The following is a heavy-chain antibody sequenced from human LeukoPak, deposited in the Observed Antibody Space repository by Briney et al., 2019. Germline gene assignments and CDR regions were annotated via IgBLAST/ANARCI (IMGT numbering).Heavy chain of an antibody. CDR1: GYTFTSYG. J-gene: IGHJ4*02. D-gene: IGHD3-22*01. CDR3: ARDRGYYDSSGYQPSDY. V-gene: IGHV1-18*01. Sequence: ASVKVSCKASGYTFTSYGISWVRQAPGQGLEWMGWISAYNGNTNYAQKLQGRVTMTTDTSTSTAYMELRSLRSDDTAVYYCARDRGYYDSSGYQPSDYWGQGTLVTASS. CDR2: ISAYNGNT.